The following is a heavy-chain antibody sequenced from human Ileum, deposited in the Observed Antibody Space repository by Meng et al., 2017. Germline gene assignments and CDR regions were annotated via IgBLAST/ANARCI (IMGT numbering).Heavy chain of an antibody. J-gene: IGHJ4*02. D-gene: IGHD3-10*01. CDR1: GGSISSSNYY. CDR3: ARRRGGSGRDC. Sequence: QLQLQESGPGHVKHAETLSLTCTVSGGSISSSNYYWDWIRQPPGKGLEWIGAIYHSGSTSYNPSLQCRVTMFVDTSKNQFSLMLSSMTATDTAVYYCARRRGGSGRDCWGQGTLVTVSS. V-gene: IGHV4-39*01. CDR2: IYHSGST.